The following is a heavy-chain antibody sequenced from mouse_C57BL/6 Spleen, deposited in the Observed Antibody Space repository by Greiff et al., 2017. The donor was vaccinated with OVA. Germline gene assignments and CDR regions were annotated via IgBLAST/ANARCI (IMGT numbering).Heavy chain of an antibody. J-gene: IGHJ3*01. CDR1: GYSFTDYN. D-gene: IGHD1-1*01. CDR3: ARGATVVARDWFAY. CDR2: INPNYGTT. V-gene: IGHV1-39*01. Sequence: EVQLQQSGPELVKPGASVKISCKASGYSFTDYNMNWVKQSTGKSLEWIGVINPNYGTTSYNQKFKGKATLTVDQSSSTAYMQLNSLTSEDAAVYYCARGATVVARDWFAYWGQGTLVTVSA.